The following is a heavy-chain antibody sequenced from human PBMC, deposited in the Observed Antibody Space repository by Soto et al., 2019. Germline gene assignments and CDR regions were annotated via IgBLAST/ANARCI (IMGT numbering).Heavy chain of an antibody. J-gene: IGHJ4*02. V-gene: IGHV3-33*01. CDR2: IWYDGSNK. CDR3: ARDRGPGIAAAGSPLDY. CDR1: GFTFSSYG. Sequence: QVQLVESGGGVVQPGRSLRLSCAASGFTFSSYGMHWVRQAPGKGLEWVAVIWYDGSNKYYADSVKDRFTISRDNSKNTLYLQMNSLRAEDTAVYYCARDRGPGIAAAGSPLDYWGQGTLVTVSS. D-gene: IGHD6-13*01.